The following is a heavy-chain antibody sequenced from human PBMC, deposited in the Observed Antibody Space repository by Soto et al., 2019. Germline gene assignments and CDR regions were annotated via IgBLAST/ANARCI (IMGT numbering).Heavy chain of an antibody. CDR3: AKGGSGSYSY. J-gene: IGHJ4*02. Sequence: GGSLRLSCGASGFTISNYAMSWVRQAPGKGLEWVSAISGGGGGTYYADSVKGRFTISRDISQNRIYLQMNSLRGEDTAVYYCAKGGSGSYSYWGQGTLVTVSS. D-gene: IGHD3-10*01. V-gene: IGHV3-23*01. CDR1: GFTISNYA. CDR2: ISGGGGGT.